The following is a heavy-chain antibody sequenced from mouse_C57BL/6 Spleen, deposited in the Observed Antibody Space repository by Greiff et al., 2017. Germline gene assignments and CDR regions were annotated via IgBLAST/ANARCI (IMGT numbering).Heavy chain of an antibody. V-gene: IGHV1-52*01. CDR3: ARHAPFDY. CDR1: GYTFTSYW. CDR2: IDPSDSEA. Sequence: QVQLKQPGAELVRPGSSVKLSCKASGYTFTSYWMHWVKQRPIQGLEWIGNIDPSDSEAHSNQKFKDKATLTVDKSSSTAYMQLSSLTSEDSAVYYCARHAPFDYWGQGTTLTVSS. J-gene: IGHJ2*01.